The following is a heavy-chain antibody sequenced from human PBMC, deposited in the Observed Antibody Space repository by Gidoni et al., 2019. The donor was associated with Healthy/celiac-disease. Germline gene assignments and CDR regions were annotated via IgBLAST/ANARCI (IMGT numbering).Heavy chain of an antibody. Sequence: QVQLQASGPGLVKPSQTLSLTCPVSGSSISSGSYYWSWIRQPAGKGLEWIGRIYTRWRPNYHPSLKSRVTISVDTSKNQFSLKLSSVTAADTAVYYCARLVGAQQRYFDYWGQGTLVTVSS. CDR2: IYTRWRP. J-gene: IGHJ4*02. D-gene: IGHD1-26*01. CDR1: GSSISSGSYY. V-gene: IGHV4-61*02. CDR3: ARLVGAQQRYFDY.